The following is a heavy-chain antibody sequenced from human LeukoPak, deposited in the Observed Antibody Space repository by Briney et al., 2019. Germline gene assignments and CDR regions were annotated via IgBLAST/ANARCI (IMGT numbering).Heavy chain of an antibody. V-gene: IGHV1-24*01. D-gene: IGHD6-19*01. CDR1: GYTLTELS. J-gene: IGHJ4*02. CDR3: ATPGSIGWYREYYFDY. Sequence: ASVKVSCKVSGYTLTELSMHWVRQAPGKGLEWMGGFDPEDGETIYAQKFQGRVTMTEDTSTDTAYMELSSLRSEDTAVYYCATPGSIGWYREYYFDYWAQETLVTVSS. CDR2: FDPEDGET.